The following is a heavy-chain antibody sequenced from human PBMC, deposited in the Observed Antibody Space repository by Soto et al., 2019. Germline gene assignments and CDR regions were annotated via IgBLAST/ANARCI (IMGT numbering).Heavy chain of an antibody. V-gene: IGHV1-69*01. CDR3: AREMTIKAVTTALLHRNIFDY. CDR2: IIPIFGTA. Sequence: PEEVYCQASWGTFSSEAISLGRQAPGQRLEWVGGIIPIFGTANYAQKFQGRVTITADESTSTAYMELSSLRSEDTAVYYCAREMTIKAVTTALLHRNIFDYWGQGTLVTVSS. J-gene: IGHJ4*02. D-gene: IGHD4-17*01. CDR1: WGTFSSEA.